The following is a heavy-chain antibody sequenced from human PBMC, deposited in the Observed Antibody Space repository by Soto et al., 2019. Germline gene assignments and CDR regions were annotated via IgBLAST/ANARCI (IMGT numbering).Heavy chain of an antibody. CDR2: IKQGGSEK. D-gene: IGHD2-2*01. V-gene: IGHV3-7*01. J-gene: IGHJ4*02. Sequence: FLRLSCAASGFTFSSYWMSWVRQAPGKGLEWVANIKQGGSEKYYVDSVKGRFTISRDNAKNSLYLQMNSLRAEDTAVDYCARSDIVVVPAATDIDYWGQGTLVTVSS. CDR1: GFTFSSYW. CDR3: ARSDIVVVPAATDIDY.